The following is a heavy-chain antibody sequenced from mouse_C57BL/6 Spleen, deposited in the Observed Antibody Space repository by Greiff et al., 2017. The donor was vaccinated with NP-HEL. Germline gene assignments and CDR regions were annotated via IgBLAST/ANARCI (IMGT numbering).Heavy chain of an antibody. CDR1: GFTFSSYA. J-gene: IGHJ2*01. CDR3: AGPLSGTYYFDY. V-gene: IGHV5-4*03. Sequence: EVMLVESGGGLVKPGGSLKLSCAASGFTFSSYAMSWVRQTPEKRLEWVATISDGGSYTYYPDNVKGRFTISRDNAKNNLYLQMSHLKSEDTAMYYCAGPLSGTYYFDYWGQGTTLTVSS. CDR2: ISDGGSYT.